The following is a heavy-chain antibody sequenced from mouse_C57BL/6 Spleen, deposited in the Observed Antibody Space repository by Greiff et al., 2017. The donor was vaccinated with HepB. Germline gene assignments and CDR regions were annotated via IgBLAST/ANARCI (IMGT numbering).Heavy chain of an antibody. CDR3: VRHGSSYGDYFDY. D-gene: IGHD1-1*01. V-gene: IGHV10-1*01. CDR1: GFSFNTYA. CDR2: IRSKSNNYAT. J-gene: IGHJ2*01. Sequence: DVKLVESGGGLVQPKGSLKLSCAASGFSFNTYAMNWVRQAPGKGLEWVARIRSKSNNYATYYADSVKDRFTISRDDSESMLYLQMNNLKTEDTAMYYCVRHGSSYGDYFDYWGQGTTLTVSS.